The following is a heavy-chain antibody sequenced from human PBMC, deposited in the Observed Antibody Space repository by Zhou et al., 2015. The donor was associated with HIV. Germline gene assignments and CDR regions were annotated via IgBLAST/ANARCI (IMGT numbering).Heavy chain of an antibody. CDR1: GYTFTSYY. J-gene: IGHJ4*02. CDR3: ARGPIVVANQFDY. D-gene: IGHD3-22*01. CDR2: INPSGGGT. Sequence: QVQLVQSGAEVKKPGASVKVSCKASGYTFTSYYIHWVRQAPGQGLEWMGIINPSGGGTSYAQKFQGRLTMTRDTSTSTVYMELSSLRSEDTAVYYCARGPIVVANQFDYVGPGNPGHRLL. V-gene: IGHV1-46*01.